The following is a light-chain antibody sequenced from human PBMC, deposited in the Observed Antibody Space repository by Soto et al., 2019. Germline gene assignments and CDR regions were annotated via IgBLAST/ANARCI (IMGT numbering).Light chain of an antibody. CDR1: QSVSSN. V-gene: IGKV3-15*01. CDR2: GAS. Sequence: EIVMTQSPATLSLSPGERATLSCRASQSVSSNLAWYQQKPGQAPRLLIYGASTRATGIPDRFSGSGSGTEFTLIISSLKYEDSAVYYCQQYNSWMWTFGQGTKVDIK. CDR3: QQYNSWMWT. J-gene: IGKJ1*01.